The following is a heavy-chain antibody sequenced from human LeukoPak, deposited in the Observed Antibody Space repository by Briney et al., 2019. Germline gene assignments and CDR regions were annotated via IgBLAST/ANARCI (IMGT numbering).Heavy chain of an antibody. D-gene: IGHD3-16*01. J-gene: IGHJ6*03. CDR2: MYYTGST. Sequence: SETLSLTCTVSGGSISSYYWSWIRQPPGKGLEWLGYMYYTGSTNYNPSLKSRVTISIDTSKNQFSLKLRSVTAADTAVYYCARNPGFGDYYYYMDVWGKGTTVTVSS. CDR1: GGSISSYY. CDR3: ARNPGFGDYYYYMDV. V-gene: IGHV4-59*01.